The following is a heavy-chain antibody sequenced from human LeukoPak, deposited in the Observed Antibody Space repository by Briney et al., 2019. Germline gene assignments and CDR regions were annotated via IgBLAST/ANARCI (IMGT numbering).Heavy chain of an antibody. Sequence: SETLSLTCTVSGGSISSYYWSWIRQPPGKGLEWIGYIYYSGSTNYNPSLKSRVTISVDTSKNQFSLKLSSVTAADTAVYYCARDGGSSWYGYYFAYWGQGTLVTVSS. CDR1: GGSISSYY. CDR2: IYYSGST. D-gene: IGHD6-13*01. V-gene: IGHV4-59*01. CDR3: ARDGGSSWYGYYFAY. J-gene: IGHJ4*02.